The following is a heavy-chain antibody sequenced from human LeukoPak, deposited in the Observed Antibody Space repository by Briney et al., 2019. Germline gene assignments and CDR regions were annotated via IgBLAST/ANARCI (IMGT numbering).Heavy chain of an antibody. V-gene: IGHV1-18*01. CDR1: GYTFTSYG. D-gene: IGHD3-10*01. CDR2: ISAYNGNT. CDR3: ARDLRSRYYGSGSYYISYYYYGMDV. J-gene: IGHJ6*02. Sequence: ASVKVSCKASGYTFTSYGISWVRQAPGQGLEWMGWISAYNGNTNYAQKLQGSVTMTTDTSTSTAYMELRSLRSDDTAVYYCARDLRSRYYGSGSYYISYYYYGMDVWGQGTTVTVSS.